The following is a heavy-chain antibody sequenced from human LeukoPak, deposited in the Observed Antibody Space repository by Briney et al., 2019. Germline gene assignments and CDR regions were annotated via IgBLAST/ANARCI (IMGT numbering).Heavy chain of an antibody. D-gene: IGHD6-19*01. Sequence: ASVKVSCKASGGTFSSYAISWVRQAPGKGLEWMGGFDPEDGETIYAQKFQGRVTMTEDTSTDTAYMELSSLRSEDTAVYYYATDTWLVRFDYYYYGMDVWGQGTTVTVSS. CDR1: GGTFSSYA. CDR2: FDPEDGET. J-gene: IGHJ6*02. V-gene: IGHV1-24*01. CDR3: ATDTWLVRFDYYYYGMDV.